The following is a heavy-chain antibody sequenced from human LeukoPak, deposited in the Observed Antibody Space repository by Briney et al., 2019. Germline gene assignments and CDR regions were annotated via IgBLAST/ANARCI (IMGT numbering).Heavy chain of an antibody. J-gene: IGHJ4*02. CDR2: ISGSGGST. CDR3: AKSPYDFWSGDLSYYFDY. D-gene: IGHD3-3*01. V-gene: IGHV3-23*01. Sequence: GGSLRLSCAASGFTFSSYAMSWVRQAPGKGLEWVSAISGSGGSTYYADSVKGRFTISRDNSKNTLYLQMNSLRAEDTAVYYCAKSPYDFWSGDLSYYFDYWGQGTLVTVSS. CDR1: GFTFSSYA.